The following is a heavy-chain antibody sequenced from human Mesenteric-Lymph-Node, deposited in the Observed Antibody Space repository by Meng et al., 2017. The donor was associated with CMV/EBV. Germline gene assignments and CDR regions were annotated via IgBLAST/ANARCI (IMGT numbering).Heavy chain of an antibody. CDR1: W. D-gene: IGHD2-8*01. CDR3: ARHGGLIPGYCTSRTCPRSQYFDP. J-gene: IGHJ5*02. CDR2: IYPGNSDV. V-gene: IGHV5-51*01. Sequence: WIGWVSQMPGKGLEWMGIIYPGNSDVVYNPSFRGQVTISVDRSITTAYLQWDSLQASDTAMYYCARHGGLIPGYCTSRTCPRSQYFDPWGQGTLVTVSS.